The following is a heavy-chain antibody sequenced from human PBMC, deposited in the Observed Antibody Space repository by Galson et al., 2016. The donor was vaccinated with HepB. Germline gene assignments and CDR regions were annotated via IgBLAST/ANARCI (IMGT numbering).Heavy chain of an antibody. Sequence: SVKVSCKASGYTFRNYGIAWVRQAPGQGLEWMGWISAYNGDSNYAPKFQDRVTMTTDTSTSTAYMELESLRSDDTAVYYCARARGSGSARYDYWGQGTLVIVPA. J-gene: IGHJ4*02. CDR3: ARARGSGSARYDY. CDR1: GYTFRNYG. V-gene: IGHV1-18*01. D-gene: IGHD3-10*01. CDR2: ISAYNGDS.